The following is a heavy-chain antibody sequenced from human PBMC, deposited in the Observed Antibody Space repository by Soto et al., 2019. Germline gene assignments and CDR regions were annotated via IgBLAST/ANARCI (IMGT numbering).Heavy chain of an antibody. D-gene: IGHD4-4*01. CDR2: MKQDGTKQ. CDR1: GLTFSDYW. V-gene: IGHV3-7*01. Sequence: EVHLVESGGGLVQPGGSLTLSCAASGLTFSDYWMSWVRRAPGKGLEWVANMKQDGTKQYYVDSVKGRFTISRDNAKSSLYLQMNSLRAEDTAVYYCAREGVSYSSGNYHGMDVWGQGTTVTVS. CDR3: AREGVSYSSGNYHGMDV. J-gene: IGHJ6*02.